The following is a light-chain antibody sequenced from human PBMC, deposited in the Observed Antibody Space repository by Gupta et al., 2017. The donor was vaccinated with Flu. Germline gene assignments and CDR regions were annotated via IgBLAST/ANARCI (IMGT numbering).Light chain of an antibody. CDR1: SSNIGAGYD. CDR2: DSS. V-gene: IGLV1-40*01. Sequence: SVLTQPPAVSGAPGQRATIACTGSSSNIGAGYDVHWYQQSPGAVPKLLIFDSSSRPSGVPDRISGSKSGTSASLTITGLQADDEADYYCQTCDVTLRGRILGGGTKLTGL. J-gene: IGLJ2*01. CDR3: QTCDVTLRGRI.